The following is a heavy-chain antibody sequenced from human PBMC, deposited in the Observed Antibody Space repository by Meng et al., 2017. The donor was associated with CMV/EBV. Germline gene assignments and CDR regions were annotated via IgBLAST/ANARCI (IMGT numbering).Heavy chain of an antibody. J-gene: IGHJ5*02. CDR1: GFSLRTSGVG. CDR2: IYWDDDK. V-gene: IGHV2-5*02. D-gene: IGHD6-13*01. CDR3: AHKGRRMAAAGINWFDP. Sequence: ITLRESGPTLGKPTQTPALHCTFSGFSLRTSGVGVGWIRQPPGKALEWLALIYWDDDKRYSPSLKSRLTITKDTSKYQVVLTMTNMDPVDTATYYCAHKGRRMAAAGINWFDPWGQGTLVIVSS.